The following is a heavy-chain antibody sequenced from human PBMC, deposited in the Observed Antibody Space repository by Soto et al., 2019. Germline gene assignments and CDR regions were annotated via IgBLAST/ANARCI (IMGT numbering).Heavy chain of an antibody. J-gene: IGHJ4*02. D-gene: IGHD2-21*02. Sequence: QMQLVQSGPEVKKPGTSVKVSCKASGFTFTSSAVQWVRQTRGQRLEWIGWIVVGSGNTNYAQKFQETVTITRDMSSRTDDMELSSPGSADTAAYYCAADRKLCGGDCYVDWGQGTLVTVFS. CDR1: GFTFTSSA. CDR3: AADRKLCGGDCYVD. CDR2: IVVGSGNT. V-gene: IGHV1-58*01.